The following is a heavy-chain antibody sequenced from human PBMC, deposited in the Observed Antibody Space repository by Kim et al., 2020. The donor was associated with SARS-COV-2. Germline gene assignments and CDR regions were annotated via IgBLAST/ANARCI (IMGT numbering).Heavy chain of an antibody. Sequence: ASVKVSCKASGYTFTSYAMHWVRQAPGQRLEWMGWINAGNGNTKYSQKFQGRVTITRDTSASTAYMELSSLRSEDTAVYYCARDHITIFSYYYYGMDVWGQGTTVTVSS. CDR1: GYTFTSYA. CDR2: INAGNGNT. V-gene: IGHV1-3*01. CDR3: ARDHITIFSYYYYGMDV. D-gene: IGHD3-9*01. J-gene: IGHJ6*02.